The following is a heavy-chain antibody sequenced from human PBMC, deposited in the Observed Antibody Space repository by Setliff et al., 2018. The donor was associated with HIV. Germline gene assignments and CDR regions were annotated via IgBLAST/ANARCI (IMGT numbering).Heavy chain of an antibody. CDR3: ARVSRLHPFDP. J-gene: IGHJ5*02. V-gene: IGHV4-59*11. D-gene: IGHD2-15*01. CDR1: GTSINSHY. CDR2: IYYTGIP. Sequence: SETLSLTCTVSGTSINSHYWSWIRQTPGKGLQWIGLIYYTGIPTYNPSLEGRITMSADRSKNQFSLRLTSVTAADTAMYYCARVSRLHPFDPWGQGTLVTVSS.